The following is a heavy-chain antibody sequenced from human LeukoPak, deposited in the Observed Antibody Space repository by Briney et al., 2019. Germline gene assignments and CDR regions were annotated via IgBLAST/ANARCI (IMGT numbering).Heavy chain of an antibody. CDR2: NNANSGGA. CDR1: GYTFTGYH. Sequence: ASVKVSCKASGYTFTGYHIHWVRQAPGQGFEWMGWNNANSGGANYAQKFQGRVTMTRDTSISTAYMELSRLRSDDTAVYYCASLDAVDIWGQGTMVTVSS. V-gene: IGHV1-2*02. J-gene: IGHJ3*02. CDR3: ASLDAVDI.